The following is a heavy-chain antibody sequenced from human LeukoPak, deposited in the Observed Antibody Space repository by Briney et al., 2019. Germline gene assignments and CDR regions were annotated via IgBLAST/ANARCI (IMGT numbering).Heavy chain of an antibody. CDR2: IWFDGSNK. CDR1: GFSFSSYG. V-gene: IGHV3-33*01. D-gene: IGHD2-15*01. CDR3: ARTPDYYYGMDV. J-gene: IGHJ6*02. Sequence: GGSLRLSCAASGFSFSSYGMHWVRQAPGKGLEWGAVIWFDGSNKYYADSVKGRFTISRDNSKNTLYLQMDSLRAEDTAVYYCARTPDYYYGMDVWGQGTTVTVSS.